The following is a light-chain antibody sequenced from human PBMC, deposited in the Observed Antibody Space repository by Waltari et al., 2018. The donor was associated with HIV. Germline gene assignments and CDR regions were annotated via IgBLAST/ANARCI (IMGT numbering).Light chain of an antibody. J-gene: IGLJ3*02. CDR3: CSYAGTYTYVL. Sequence: QSALTQPRSVSGSPGQSVTISCPGTSSDVGGYDSVSWYLQHPGKVPKLIIYEVIKRPSGVPDRFSGSKSGNTASLTISGLQTEDEADYFCCSYAGTYTYVLFGGGTKLTVL. V-gene: IGLV2-11*01. CDR2: EVI. CDR1: SSDVGGYDS.